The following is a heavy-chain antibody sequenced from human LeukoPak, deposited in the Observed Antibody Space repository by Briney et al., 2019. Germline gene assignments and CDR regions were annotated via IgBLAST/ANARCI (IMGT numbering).Heavy chain of an antibody. CDR1: GGSFSGYY. CDR3: ARLGSSGREAGNDY. J-gene: IGHJ4*02. V-gene: IGHV4-34*01. Sequence: SETLSLTCAVYGGSFSGYYWSWIRQPPGKGLEWIGEINHSGSTNYNPSLKSRVTISVDTSKNQFSLKLSSVTAADTAVYYCARLGSSGREAGNDYWGQGTLVTVSS. CDR2: INHSGST. D-gene: IGHD6-19*01.